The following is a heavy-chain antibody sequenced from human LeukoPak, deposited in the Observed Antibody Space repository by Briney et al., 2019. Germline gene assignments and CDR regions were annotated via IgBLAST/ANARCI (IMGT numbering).Heavy chain of an antibody. D-gene: IGHD4-17*01. CDR2: ISSSSSYI. Sequence: GGSLRLSCAASGFIFSNYGMNWVRQAPGKGLEWVSSISSSSSYIYYADSVKGRFTISRDNAKNSLYLQMNSLRDEDTAVYYCAKDYGHYWGQGTLVTVSS. CDR1: GFIFSNYG. V-gene: IGHV3-21*01. J-gene: IGHJ4*02. CDR3: AKDYGHY.